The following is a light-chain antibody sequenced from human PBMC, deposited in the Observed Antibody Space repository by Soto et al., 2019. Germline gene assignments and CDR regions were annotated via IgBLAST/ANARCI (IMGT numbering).Light chain of an antibody. CDR2: DAS. V-gene: IGKV1-5*01. CDR3: QQYHTSSIT. CDR1: QTISSW. J-gene: IGKJ5*01. Sequence: DIQMTQSPSTLSASVGDRVTITCRASQTISSWFAWYQQKPGKAPNLLSYDASTLERGVTSRFSGTGSGTEFTLTIDRLQPDDFSNYYCQQYHTSSITFGQGTRLEIK.